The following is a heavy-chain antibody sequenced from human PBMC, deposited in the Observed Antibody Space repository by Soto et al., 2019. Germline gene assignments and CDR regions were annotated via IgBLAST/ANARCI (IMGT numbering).Heavy chain of an antibody. CDR2: INHSGST. CDR3: ARAVVGFYDRIYYFDY. D-gene: IGHD2-15*01. CDR1: GGSFSGYY. Sequence: PSETLSLTCAVYGGSFSGYYWSWIRQPPGKGLEWIGEINHSGSTNYNPSLKSRVTISVDTSKNQFSLKLSSVTAADTAVYYCARAVVGFYDRIYYFDYWGQGTLVTVSS. V-gene: IGHV4-34*01. J-gene: IGHJ4*02.